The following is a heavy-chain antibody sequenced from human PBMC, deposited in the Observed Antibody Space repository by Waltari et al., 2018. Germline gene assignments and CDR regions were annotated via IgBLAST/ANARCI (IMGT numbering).Heavy chain of an antibody. CDR2: ISHGGST. CDR1: DGSLSGYF. V-gene: IGHV4-34*01. Sequence: QVQLQQWGAGLLKPSETLSLTCTVYDGSLSGYFRSWFRQPPGKGLEWIGEISHGGSTNYNPSLKSRVTISVDTSKDQFSLKVNSMTAADTAVYYCARWAPSHCSSGTCSEYYFDSWGQGTLVTVSS. CDR3: ARWAPSHCSSGTCSEYYFDS. J-gene: IGHJ4*02. D-gene: IGHD6-19*01.